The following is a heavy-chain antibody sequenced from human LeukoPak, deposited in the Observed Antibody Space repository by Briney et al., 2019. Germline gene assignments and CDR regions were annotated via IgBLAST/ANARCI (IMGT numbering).Heavy chain of an antibody. CDR2: IYYSGST. J-gene: IGHJ4*02. CDR1: GDSISSTIYY. V-gene: IGHV4-39*07. Sequence: SETLSLTCTVSGDSISSTIYYWGWIRQPPGMGLEWIGSIYYSGSTYYSPSLKSRVTISVDTSKNQFSLKLSSVTAADTAVYYCARAPYGYNLDYWGQGTLVTVSS. D-gene: IGHD5-24*01. CDR3: ARAPYGYNLDY.